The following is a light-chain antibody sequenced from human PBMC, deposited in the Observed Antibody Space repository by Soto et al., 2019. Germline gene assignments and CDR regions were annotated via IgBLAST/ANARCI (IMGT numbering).Light chain of an antibody. Sequence: IVLTQSPGTLSLSPGERATLSWRASQSVSSYLAWYQQKPGQAPRLLIYDASNRATGIPARFSGSGSGTDFTLTISSLEPEDFAVYYCQQRSNWPRWTFGQGTKVDIK. CDR2: DAS. CDR1: QSVSSY. J-gene: IGKJ1*01. V-gene: IGKV3-11*01. CDR3: QQRSNWPRWT.